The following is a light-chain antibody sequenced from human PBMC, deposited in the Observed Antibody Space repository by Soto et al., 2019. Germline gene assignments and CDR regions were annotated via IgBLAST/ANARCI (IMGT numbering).Light chain of an antibody. V-gene: IGKV1-5*01. J-gene: IGKJ1*01. CDR1: QSIRTW. Sequence: IQMTQSPSTLSASVGDRVTITCRASQSIRTWLAWYQQKPGKAPKLLIFDAPSLESGVPSRFSGSGSGTEFTLTIRSLQPDDFATYYCQQYNSYWTFGQGTKVEIK. CDR2: DAP. CDR3: QQYNSYWT.